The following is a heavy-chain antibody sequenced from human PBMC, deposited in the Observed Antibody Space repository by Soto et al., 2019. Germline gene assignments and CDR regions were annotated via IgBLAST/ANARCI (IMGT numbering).Heavy chain of an antibody. D-gene: IGHD3-3*01. CDR2: IIPTLGTP. J-gene: IGHJ6*02. V-gene: IGHV1-69*01. CDR1: GGTFSTHA. CDR3: ARAAFRSGYYGYYYGMDV. Sequence: QVQLVQSGAEVKKPGSSVKVSCKASGGTFSTHAISWVRQAPGQGLEWLGGIIPTLGTPNYAQKFQGRVTVTADEYASTAYRELSRLTSEDTAVYYCARAAFRSGYYGYYYGMDVWGQGTAVNV.